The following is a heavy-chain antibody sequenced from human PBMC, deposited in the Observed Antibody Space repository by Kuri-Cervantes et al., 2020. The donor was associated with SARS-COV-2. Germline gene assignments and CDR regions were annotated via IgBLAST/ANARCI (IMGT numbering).Heavy chain of an antibody. Sequence: GGSLRLSCAASGFTFSGSAMYWVRQPFEKGLEWVGRIRSKTNNYATSYAASLRGRFTISRDDSKNTAYLQMNSLRVEDTAVYYCASVSTMGVSLDWGQGTLVTVSS. J-gene: IGHJ4*02. D-gene: IGHD5-24*01. CDR3: ASVSTMGVSLD. CDR1: GFTFSGSA. V-gene: IGHV3-73*01. CDR2: IRSKTNNYAT.